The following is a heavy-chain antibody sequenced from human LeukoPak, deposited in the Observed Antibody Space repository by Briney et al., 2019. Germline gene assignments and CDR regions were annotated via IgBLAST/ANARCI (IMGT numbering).Heavy chain of an antibody. CDR3: ATVEYSSSSLGY. D-gene: IGHD6-6*01. CDR2: INPNSGGT. J-gene: IGHJ4*02. CDR1: GYTFTSYY. V-gene: IGHV1-2*02. Sequence: ASVKVSCKASGYTFTSYYMHWVRQAPGQGLEWMGWINPNSGGTNYAQKFQGRVTMTRDTSISTAYMELSRLRSDDTAVYYCATVEYSSSSLGYWGQGTLVTVSS.